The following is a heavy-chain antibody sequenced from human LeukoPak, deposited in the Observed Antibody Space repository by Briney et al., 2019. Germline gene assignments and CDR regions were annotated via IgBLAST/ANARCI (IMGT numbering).Heavy chain of an antibody. D-gene: IGHD2-21*01. J-gene: IGHJ4*02. V-gene: IGHV5-51*01. CDR1: GYSFSNYW. Sequence: GESLKISCKGSGYSFSNYWIGWVRQMPGKGLEWMGTIYPGDSDTRYSPSFQGQISISVDKSISTAYLQWSSLKASDTAMYYCARFAYHTDSFPGHYWGQGTLVTVSS. CDR2: IYPGDSDT. CDR3: ARFAYHTDSFPGHY.